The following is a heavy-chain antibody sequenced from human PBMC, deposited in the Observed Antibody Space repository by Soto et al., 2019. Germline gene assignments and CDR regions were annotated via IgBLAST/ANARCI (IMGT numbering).Heavy chain of an antibody. J-gene: IGHJ6*02. V-gene: IGHV3-30*18. CDR2: ISYDGILK. CDR3: AKDFKVSGGHYGSLNYYYGMDV. CDR1: GFTFSDFG. Sequence: GSLRLSCAASGFTFSDFGMHWVRQAPGKGLEWVAIISYDGILKYYADSVKGRFTISRDTSKGAVYLQMNSLTPEDTAVYYCAKDFKVSGGHYGSLNYYYGMDVWGQGTTVTVSS. D-gene: IGHD3-10*01.